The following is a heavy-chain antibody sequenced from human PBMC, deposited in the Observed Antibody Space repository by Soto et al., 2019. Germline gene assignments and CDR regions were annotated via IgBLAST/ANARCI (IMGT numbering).Heavy chain of an antibody. CDR1: GYTFTSYG. D-gene: IGHD6-19*01. J-gene: IGHJ4*02. CDR2: ISAYNGNT. Sequence: ASVKVSCKASGYTFTSYGISWVRQAPGQGIERMGWISAYNGNTNYAQKLQGRVPLTTDPSTSTAYMELRSLRSDVTAVYYFATSPLGGSSGWYALFDYWGQGTLVTVSS. CDR3: ATSPLGGSSGWYALFDY. V-gene: IGHV1-18*01.